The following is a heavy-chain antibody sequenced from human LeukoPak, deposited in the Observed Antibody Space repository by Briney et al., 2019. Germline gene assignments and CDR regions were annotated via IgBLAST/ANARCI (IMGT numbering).Heavy chain of an antibody. Sequence: SGRSLRLSCAASGFTFSSYGMHWVRQAPGKGLEWVAVISYDGSKKYYADSVKGRFTISRDNSKNTLYLQMNSLRAEDTAVYYCAKEGTYGRGGYYFDYWGQGTLVTVSS. CDR3: AKEGTYGRGGYYFDY. D-gene: IGHD1-26*01. J-gene: IGHJ4*02. CDR2: ISYDGSKK. CDR1: GFTFSSYG. V-gene: IGHV3-30*18.